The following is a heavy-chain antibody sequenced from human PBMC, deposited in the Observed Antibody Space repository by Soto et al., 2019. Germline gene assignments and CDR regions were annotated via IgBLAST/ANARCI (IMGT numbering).Heavy chain of an antibody. CDR2: IIPIFGTA. Sequence: SVKVSCKASGGTFSSYAISWVRQAPGQGLEWMGGIIPIFGTANYAQKFQGRVTITADESTSTAYMELSSLRSEDTAVYYCARGGEDDPTSYYYYGMDVWGQGTTVTVSS. CDR1: GGTFSSYA. CDR3: ARGGEDDPTSYYYYGMDV. J-gene: IGHJ6*02. D-gene: IGHD4-17*01. V-gene: IGHV1-69*13.